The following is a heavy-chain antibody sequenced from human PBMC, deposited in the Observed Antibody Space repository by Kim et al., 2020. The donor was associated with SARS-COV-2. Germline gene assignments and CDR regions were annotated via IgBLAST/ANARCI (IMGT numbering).Heavy chain of an antibody. CDR2: IYYSGST. D-gene: IGHD3-10*01. V-gene: IGHV4-31*03. CDR1: GGSISSGGYY. Sequence: SETLSLTCTVSGGSISSGGYYWSWIRQHPGKGLEWIGYIYYSGSTYYNPSLKSRVTISVDTSKNQFSLKLSSVTAADTAVYYCARDYYGSGSYYSQPYYYYYGMDVWGQGTTVTVSS. J-gene: IGHJ6*02. CDR3: ARDYYGSGSYYSQPYYYYYGMDV.